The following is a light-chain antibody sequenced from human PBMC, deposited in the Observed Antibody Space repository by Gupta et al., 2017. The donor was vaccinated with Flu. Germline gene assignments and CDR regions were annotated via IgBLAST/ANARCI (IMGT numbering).Light chain of an antibody. J-gene: IGKJ2*01. CDR2: WAS. CDR1: QNVLYNSNKKNY. V-gene: IGKV4-1*01. Sequence: DIVVTQSPEFLAVSLGERATISCRSSQNVLYNSNKKNYLAWHQQKAGQPPRLLIAWASARASGVPDRFSGSGSGTDFTLTISSLQAEDVAVYYCQQYYDNPHTFGQGTKLELK. CDR3: QQYYDNPHT.